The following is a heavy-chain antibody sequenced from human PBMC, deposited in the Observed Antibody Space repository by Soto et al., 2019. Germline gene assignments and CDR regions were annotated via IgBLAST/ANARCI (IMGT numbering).Heavy chain of an antibody. J-gene: IGHJ2*01. Sequence: ASVKVSCKASGYTFTSYAMHWVRQAPGQRLEWMGWINADNGNTKYSQKFQGRVTITRDTSASTAYMELSSLRSDDTAVYYCARIAAAGMMDWYFDLWGRGTLVTVSS. CDR3: ARIAAAGMMDWYFDL. CDR1: GYTFTSYA. V-gene: IGHV1-3*01. D-gene: IGHD6-13*01. CDR2: INADNGNT.